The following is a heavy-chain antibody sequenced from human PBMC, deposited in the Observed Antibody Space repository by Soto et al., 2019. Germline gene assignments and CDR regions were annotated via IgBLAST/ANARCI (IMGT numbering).Heavy chain of an antibody. J-gene: IGHJ6*02. Sequence: PGESLKISCKGSGYSFTSYWISWVRQMPGKGLEWMGRIDPSDSYTNYSPSFQGHVTISADKSISTAYLQWSSLKASDTAMSYCARHEAVAHPDDDYSGIDVWGQGTGVTVSS. CDR2: IDPSDSYT. CDR3: ARHEAVAHPDDDYSGIDV. CDR1: GYSFTSYW. D-gene: IGHD6-13*01. V-gene: IGHV5-10-1*01.